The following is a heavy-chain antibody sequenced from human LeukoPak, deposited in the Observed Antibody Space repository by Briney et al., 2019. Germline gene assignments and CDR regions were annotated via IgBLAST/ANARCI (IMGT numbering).Heavy chain of an antibody. V-gene: IGHV3-74*01. CDR2: MNGEGTTI. CDR3: ATARNFRFEY. Sequence: GGSLRLSYATSGLTFRTTWMHWVRQDPGKGLMWVSRMNGEGTTIDYADSVKGRFTVSRDYAKNTLFLQMNNLRTEDTALYFCATARNFRFEYWGQGSLVIVSA. CDR1: GLTFRTTW. J-gene: IGHJ4*02. D-gene: IGHD1-7*01.